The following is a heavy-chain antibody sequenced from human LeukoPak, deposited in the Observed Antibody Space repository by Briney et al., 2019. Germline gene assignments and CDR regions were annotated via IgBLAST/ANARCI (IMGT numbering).Heavy chain of an antibody. CDR1: GYTFTSYY. V-gene: IGHV1-46*01. Sequence: ASVKVSCKASGYTFTSYYMHWVRQAPGRGLEWMGIINPSGGSTSYAQKFQGRVTMTRDTSTSTVYMELSSLRSEDTAVYYCARTYYYGSGSRYYYGMDVWGKGTTVTVSS. J-gene: IGHJ6*04. D-gene: IGHD3-10*01. CDR3: ARTYYYGSGSRYYYGMDV. CDR2: INPSGGST.